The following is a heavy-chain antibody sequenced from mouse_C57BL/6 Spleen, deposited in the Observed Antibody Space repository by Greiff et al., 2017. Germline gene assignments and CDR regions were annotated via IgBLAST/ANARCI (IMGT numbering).Heavy chain of an antibody. D-gene: IGHD1-2*01. CDR2: IRSKSNNYAT. CDR3: VKGLRLFAY. CDR1: GFSFNTYA. Sequence: EVQGVESGGGLVQPKGSLKLSCAASGFSFNTYAMNWVRQAPGKGLEWVARIRSKSNNYATYYADSVKDRFTISRDDSESMLYLQMNNLKTEDTAMYYCVKGLRLFAYWGQGTLVTVSA. J-gene: IGHJ3*01. V-gene: IGHV10-1*01.